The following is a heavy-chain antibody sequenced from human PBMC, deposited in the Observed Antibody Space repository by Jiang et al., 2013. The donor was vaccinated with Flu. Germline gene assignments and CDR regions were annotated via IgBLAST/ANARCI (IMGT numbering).Heavy chain of an antibody. CDR1: GYTFRGHS. J-gene: IGHJ4*02. CDR3: ARDDATGYYHY. CDR2: INTITGNP. V-gene: IGHV7-4-1*02. D-gene: IGHD3-9*01. Sequence: QSGSELKNPGASVKISCKASGYTFRGHSINWVRQAPGQRLEWMGWINTITGNPTYAQGFTGRFVFSLDTSVSTVYLQITSLKFEDTATYYCARDDATGYYHYWGQGTLVTVS.